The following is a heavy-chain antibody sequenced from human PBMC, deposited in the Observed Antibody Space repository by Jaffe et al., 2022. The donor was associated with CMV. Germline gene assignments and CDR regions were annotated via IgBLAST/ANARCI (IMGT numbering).Heavy chain of an antibody. J-gene: IGHJ4*02. V-gene: IGHV3-21*01. CDR1: GFTFSSYS. CDR2: ISSSSSYI. Sequence: EVQLVESGGGLVKPGGSLRLSCAASGFTFSSYSMNWVRQAPGKGLEWVSSISSSSSYIYYADSVKGRFTISRDNAKNSLYLQMNSLRAEDTAVYYCATQIPQIAARPGDHFDYWGQGTLVTVSS. CDR3: ATQIPQIAARPGDHFDY. D-gene: IGHD6-6*01.